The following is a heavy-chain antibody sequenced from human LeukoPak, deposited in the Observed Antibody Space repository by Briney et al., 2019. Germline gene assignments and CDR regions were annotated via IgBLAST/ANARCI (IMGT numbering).Heavy chain of an antibody. D-gene: IGHD1-26*01. Sequence: SETPSLTCTVSGYSISSGYYWGWIRQPPGKGLEWIGSIYHSGSTYYNPSLKSRVTISVDTSKNQFSLKLSSVTAADTAVYYCARARGRAMAPSIGYWGQGTLVTVSS. CDR1: GYSISSGYY. CDR2: IYHSGST. V-gene: IGHV4-38-2*02. J-gene: IGHJ4*02. CDR3: ARARGRAMAPSIGY.